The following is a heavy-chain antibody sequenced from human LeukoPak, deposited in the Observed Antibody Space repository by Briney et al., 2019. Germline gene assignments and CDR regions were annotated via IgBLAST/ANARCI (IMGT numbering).Heavy chain of an antibody. D-gene: IGHD5-12*01. Sequence: GGSLRLSCAASGFTFSGYSMNWVRQAPGKGLEWVSSISSSSSYIYYADSVKGRFTISRDNAKNSLYLQMNSLRAEDTAVYYCGSPIVANDYYYYGMDVWGQGTTVTVSS. CDR1: GFTFSGYS. J-gene: IGHJ6*02. V-gene: IGHV3-21*01. CDR2: ISSSSSYI. CDR3: GSPIVANDYYYYGMDV.